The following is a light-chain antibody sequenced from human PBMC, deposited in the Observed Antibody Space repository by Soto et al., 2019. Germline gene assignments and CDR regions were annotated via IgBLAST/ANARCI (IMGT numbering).Light chain of an antibody. CDR3: SSYTSSSTRV. CDR1: SSDVGGYNY. J-gene: IGLJ2*01. CDR2: DVS. V-gene: IGLV2-14*01. Sequence: SALTQPASVSGSPGQSITISCTGTSSDVGGYNYVSWYQQHPGKAPKLMIYDVSNRPSGVSNRFSCSKSGNTASLTISGLQDEDEADYYCSSYTSSSTRVFGGGTQLTVL.